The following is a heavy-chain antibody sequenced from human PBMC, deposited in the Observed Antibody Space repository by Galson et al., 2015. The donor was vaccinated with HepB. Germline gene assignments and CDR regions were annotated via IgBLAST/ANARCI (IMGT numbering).Heavy chain of an antibody. J-gene: IGHJ4*02. V-gene: IGHV3-21*01. CDR2: ISSSSDSV. D-gene: IGHD3-22*01. CDR3: ATRYSDSGGYYFEGF. CDR1: GFTFSTYS. Sequence: SLRLSCAASGFTFSTYSMNWVRQAPGKGLEWVSSISSSSDSVYYADSVKGRFTISRDNAKNSLYLQMNSLRAEDTAVYYCATRYSDSGGYYFEGFWGQGTLVTVSS.